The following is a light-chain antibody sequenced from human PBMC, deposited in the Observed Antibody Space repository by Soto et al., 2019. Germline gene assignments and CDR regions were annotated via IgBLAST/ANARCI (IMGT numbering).Light chain of an antibody. CDR3: HQYNTWYT. Sequence: EIVMTQSPATLSVSPGERATLSCRASQSVSSNLAWYQQKPGQAPRLLIYGASTRATGVPARFSGSGSGTEFTLTISSLQSEDFPVYYCHQYNTWYTFGQGTTLDIK. J-gene: IGKJ2*01. CDR2: GAS. V-gene: IGKV3-15*01. CDR1: QSVSSN.